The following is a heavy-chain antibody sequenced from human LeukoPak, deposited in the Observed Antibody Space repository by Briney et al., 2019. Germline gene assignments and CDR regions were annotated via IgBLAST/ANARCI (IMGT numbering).Heavy chain of an antibody. V-gene: IGHV3-48*03. D-gene: IGHD3-10*01. CDR2: ISSRGSTI. J-gene: IGHJ3*02. CDR3: ARARFTYYYGSGSRLGAFDI. Sequence: GSLRLSCAASGFTFSSYEMNWVRQAPGKGLEWVSYISSRGSTIYYADSVKGRFTISRDNAKNSLYLQMNSLRAEDTAVYYCARARFTYYYGSGSRLGAFDIWGQGTMVTVSS. CDR1: GFTFSSYE.